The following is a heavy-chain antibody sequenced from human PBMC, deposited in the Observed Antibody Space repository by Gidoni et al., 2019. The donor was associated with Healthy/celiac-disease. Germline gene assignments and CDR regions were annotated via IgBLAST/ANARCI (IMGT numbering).Heavy chain of an antibody. Sequence: QVQLVQSGAEVKKPGSSVKVSCKASGGNFSSYAISWVRQAPGQGLEWMGGIIPIFGTATYAQKFQGRVTITADESTSTAYMELSSLRSEDTAVYYCARDPRGTGDGYNFYWGQGTLVTVSS. V-gene: IGHV1-69*01. J-gene: IGHJ4*02. D-gene: IGHD2-21*01. CDR3: ARDPRGTGDGYNFY. CDR2: IIPIFGTA. CDR1: GGNFSSYA.